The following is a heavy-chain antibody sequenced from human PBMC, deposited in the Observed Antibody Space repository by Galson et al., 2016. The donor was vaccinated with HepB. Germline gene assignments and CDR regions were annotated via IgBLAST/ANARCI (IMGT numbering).Heavy chain of an antibody. Sequence: PALVKPTQTLTLTCTFSGFSFNSNGVGAGWVRQPPGEALEWLALIYWDDDQRYSPSLKSRLTITKDTSKNLVVLTMTTMDPVDTATYYCVYMSGLRMGAFVYWGQGTLVTVSS. J-gene: IGHJ4*02. D-gene: IGHD3-16*01. CDR3: VYMSGLRMGAFVY. V-gene: IGHV2-5*02. CDR1: GFSFNSNGVG. CDR2: IYWDDDQ.